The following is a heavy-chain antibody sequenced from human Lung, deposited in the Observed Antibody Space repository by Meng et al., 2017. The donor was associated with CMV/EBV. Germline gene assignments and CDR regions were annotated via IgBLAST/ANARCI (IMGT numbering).Heavy chain of an antibody. CDR3: AYTYDFWSGYYPPGMDV. J-gene: IGHJ6*02. Sequence: ASVNVSXKASGYTFTGYYMHWVRQAPGQGLEWMGWINPNSGGTNYAQKFQGRVTMTRETSISTAYMEPSRLRSDDTAVYYCAYTYDFWSGYYPPGMDVWDQGTTVTVSS. D-gene: IGHD3-3*01. CDR1: GYTFTGYY. V-gene: IGHV1-2*02. CDR2: INPNSGGT.